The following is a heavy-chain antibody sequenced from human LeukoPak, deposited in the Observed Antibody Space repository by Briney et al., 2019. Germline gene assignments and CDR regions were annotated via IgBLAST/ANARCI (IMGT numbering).Heavy chain of an antibody. J-gene: IGHJ4*02. CDR3: ASWDCSSTSCYLGY. Sequence: PSETPSLTCAVYGGSFSGYYWSWIRQPPGKGLEWIGEINHSGSTNYNPSLKSRVTISVDTSKNQFSLKLSSVTAADTAVYYCASWDCSSTSCYLGYWGQGTLVTVSS. CDR2: INHSGST. V-gene: IGHV4-34*01. D-gene: IGHD2-2*01. CDR1: GGSFSGYY.